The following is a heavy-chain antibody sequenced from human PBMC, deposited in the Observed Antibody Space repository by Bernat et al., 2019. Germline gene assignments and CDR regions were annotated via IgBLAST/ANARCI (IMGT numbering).Heavy chain of an antibody. Sequence: EVQLVESGGGLVQPGGSLRLSCAASGFTFSSYWMSWVRQAPGKGLEWVANIKQDGSEIYYVDSVKGRFTISIDNAKNSLYLQMNSLRAEDTAVYYCARDQGSSWYSLYNWFDPWGQGTLVTVSS. V-gene: IGHV3-7*04. CDR3: ARDQGSSWYSLYNWFDP. J-gene: IGHJ5*02. D-gene: IGHD6-13*01. CDR1: GFTFSSYW. CDR2: IKQDGSEI.